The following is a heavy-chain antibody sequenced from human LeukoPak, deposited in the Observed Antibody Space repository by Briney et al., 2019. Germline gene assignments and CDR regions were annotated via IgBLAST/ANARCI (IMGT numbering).Heavy chain of an antibody. Sequence: SETLSLTCTVSGVPISSGNYYWSWIRQHPGKGLEWIGHIYYSGSTYYNPSLKSRVTISVDTSKKQFSLKLSSVTAADTAVYYCARDLAVTMVRGGTYYYYGMDVWGQGTTVTVSS. CDR3: ARDLAVTMVRGGTYYYYGMDV. D-gene: IGHD3-10*01. J-gene: IGHJ6*02. V-gene: IGHV4-31*03. CDR2: IYYSGST. CDR1: GVPISSGNYY.